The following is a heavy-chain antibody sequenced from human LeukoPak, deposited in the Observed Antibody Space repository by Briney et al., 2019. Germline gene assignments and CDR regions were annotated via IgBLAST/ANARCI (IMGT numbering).Heavy chain of an antibody. Sequence: GGSLRLSCAASGFTSSSYSMNWVRQAPGKGLEWVSSISSSSSYIYYADSVKGRFTISRDNAKNSLYLQMNSLRAEDTAVYYCARDEDSGYDSLDYWGQGTLVTVSS. V-gene: IGHV3-21*01. CDR3: ARDEDSGYDSLDY. J-gene: IGHJ4*02. D-gene: IGHD5-12*01. CDR2: ISSSSSYI. CDR1: GFTSSSYS.